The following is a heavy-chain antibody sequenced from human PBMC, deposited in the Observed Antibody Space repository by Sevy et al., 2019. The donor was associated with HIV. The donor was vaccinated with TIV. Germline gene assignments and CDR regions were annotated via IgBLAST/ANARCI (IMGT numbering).Heavy chain of an antibody. V-gene: IGHV3-30*04. CDR1: GFTFSSYA. J-gene: IGHJ4*02. CDR2: ISYDGSNK. CDR3: ARDRPGDY. Sequence: GGSLRLSCAASGFTFSSYAMHWVRQAPGKGLEWVAVISYDGSNKYYADSVKGRFTISRDNSENTLYLQMNSLRAEDTAVYYCARDRPGDYWGQGTLVTVSS.